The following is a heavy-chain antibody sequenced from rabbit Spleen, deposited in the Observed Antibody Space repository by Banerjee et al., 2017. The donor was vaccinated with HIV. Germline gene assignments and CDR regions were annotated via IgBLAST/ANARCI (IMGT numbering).Heavy chain of an antibody. CDR1: GVSFSANSY. D-gene: IGHD1-1*01. J-gene: IGHJ6*01. CDR3: ARDSSSSFSSYGMDL. CDR2: IYAGSSGFT. V-gene: IGHV1S40*01. Sequence: QSLEESGGDLVKPGASLTLTCTASGVSFSANSYMCWVRQAPGKGLEWIACIYAGSSGFTYFASWAKGRFTISKTSSTTVTLQMTSLTAADTATYFCARDSSSSFSSYGMDLWGPGTLVTVS.